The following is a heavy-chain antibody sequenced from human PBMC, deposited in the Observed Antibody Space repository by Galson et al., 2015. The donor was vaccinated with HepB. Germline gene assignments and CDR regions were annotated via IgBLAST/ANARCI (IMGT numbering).Heavy chain of an antibody. J-gene: IGHJ3*02. CDR2: IKSKTDGGTT. CDR3: ATRTLKFLDILTGWALGERNAFDI. V-gene: IGHV3-15*01. CDR1: GFTFSDAW. Sequence: SLRLSCAASGFTFSDAWLSWVRQAPGKGLEWVGRIKSKTDGGTTDYAAPVKGRFTISRDDSKNTLYLQMSSLKIDDTAVYYCATRTLKFLDILTGWALGERNAFDIWGQGTMVTVSS. D-gene: IGHD3-9*01.